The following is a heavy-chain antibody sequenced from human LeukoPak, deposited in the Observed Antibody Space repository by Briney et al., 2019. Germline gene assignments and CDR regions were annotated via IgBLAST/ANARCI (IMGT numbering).Heavy chain of an antibody. CDR1: GGSISSSSYY. CDR2: IYYSGST. Sequence: SETLSLTCTVSGGSISSSSYYWGWIRQPPGKGLEWIGSIYYSGSTYYNPSLKSRVTISVDTSKNQFSLKLSSVTAADTAVYYCARQHLVRGVPNFDYWGQGTLVTVSS. J-gene: IGHJ4*02. V-gene: IGHV4-39*01. CDR3: ARQHLVRGVPNFDY. D-gene: IGHD3-10*01.